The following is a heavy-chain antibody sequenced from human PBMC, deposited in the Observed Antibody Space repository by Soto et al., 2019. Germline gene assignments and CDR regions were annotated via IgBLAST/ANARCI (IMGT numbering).Heavy chain of an antibody. CDR3: ARGKTPDIAWPNWFDP. J-gene: IGHJ5*02. V-gene: IGHV4-59*11. CDR2: IYYTGST. Sequence: SETLSLTCTVSGGSINNHYWSWIRQPPGKGLEWIGYIYYTGSTNYNPSLKSRVTMSVDTSKNQFSLKLSSVTAADTAMYYCARGKTPDIAWPNWFDPWGQGTLVTVSS. D-gene: IGHD5-12*01. CDR1: GGSINNHY.